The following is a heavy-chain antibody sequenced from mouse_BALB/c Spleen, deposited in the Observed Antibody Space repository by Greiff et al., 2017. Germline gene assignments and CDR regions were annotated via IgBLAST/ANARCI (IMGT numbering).Heavy chain of an antibody. CDR3: ARASPDYYAMDY. V-gene: IGHV1-54*01. Sequence: QVQLMESGAELVRPGTSVKVSCKASGYAFTNYLIEWVKQRPGQGLEWIGVINPGSGGTNYNEKFKGKATLTADKSSSTAYMQLSSLTSDDSAVYFCARASPDYYAMDYWGQGTSVTVSS. CDR1: GYAFTNYL. J-gene: IGHJ4*01. CDR2: INPGSGGT.